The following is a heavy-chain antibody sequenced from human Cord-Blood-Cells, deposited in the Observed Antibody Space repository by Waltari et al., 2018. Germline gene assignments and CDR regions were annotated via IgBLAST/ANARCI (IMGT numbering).Heavy chain of an antibody. CDR1: GGTFSSYA. CDR3: ARVVVVTAIPYYYYGMDV. J-gene: IGHJ6*02. V-gene: IGHV1-69*01. D-gene: IGHD2-21*02. CDR2: IIPIFGTA. Sequence: VQLVQSGAEVKKPGSSVKVSCKASGGTFSSYAISWVRQAPGQGLEWMGGIIPIFGTANYGQKFQGRVTITADESTSTAYMELSSLRSEDTAVYYCARVVVVTAIPYYYYGMDVWGQGTTVTVSS.